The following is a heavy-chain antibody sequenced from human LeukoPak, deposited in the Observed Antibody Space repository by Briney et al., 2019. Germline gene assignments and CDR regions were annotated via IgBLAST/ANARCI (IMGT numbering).Heavy chain of an antibody. CDR2: IYYSGST. D-gene: IGHD6-13*01. J-gene: IGHJ3*02. CDR3: ARSRSSSWEAFDI. Sequence: PSETLSLTCTVSGGSISSYYWSWIRQPPGKGLEWIGYIYYSGSTNYNPSLKSRVTISVDTSKNQFSLKLSSVTAADTAVYYCARSRSSSWEAFDIWGQGTMVTVSS. V-gene: IGHV4-59*01. CDR1: GGSISSYY.